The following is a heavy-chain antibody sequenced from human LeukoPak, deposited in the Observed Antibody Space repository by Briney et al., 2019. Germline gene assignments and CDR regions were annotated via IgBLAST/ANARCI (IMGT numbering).Heavy chain of an antibody. J-gene: IGHJ3*02. CDR1: GGSISSSSYY. V-gene: IGHV4-39*07. CDR2: IYYSGST. CDR3: ARVHPSSSYYDILTGYYMSAFDI. Sequence: PSETLSLTCTVSGGSISSSSYYWGWIRQPPGKGLEWIGSIYYSGSTYYNPSLKSRVTISVDTSKNQFSLKLSSVTAADTAVYYCARVHPSSSYYDILTGYYMSAFDIWGQGTMVTVSS. D-gene: IGHD3-9*01.